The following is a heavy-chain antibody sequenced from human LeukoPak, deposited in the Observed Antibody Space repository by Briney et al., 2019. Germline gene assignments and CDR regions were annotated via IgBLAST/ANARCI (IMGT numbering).Heavy chain of an antibody. V-gene: IGHV1-2*02. CDR3: ARDHGCSSTSCGFDP. CDR1: GYTFTGHY. CDR2: LNPNTGGT. Sequence: ASLKVSCKASGYTFTGHYIHWVRQAPGQGLEWVGWLNPNTGGTNYAQKFQGRVTMTRDMSTSTVYMELSSLRSEDTAVYYCARDHGCSSTSCGFDPWGQGTLVTVSS. J-gene: IGHJ5*02. D-gene: IGHD2-2*01.